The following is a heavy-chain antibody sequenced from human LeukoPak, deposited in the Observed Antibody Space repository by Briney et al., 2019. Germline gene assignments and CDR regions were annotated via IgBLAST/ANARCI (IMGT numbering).Heavy chain of an antibody. CDR2: ISYDGSNK. CDR1: GFTFSSYA. D-gene: IGHD3-9*01. V-gene: IGHV3-30*04. J-gene: IGHJ4*02. Sequence: PGGSLRLSCAASGFTFSSYAMHWVRQAPGKGLEWVAVISYDGSNKYYADSVKGRFTISRDNSKNTLYLQMNSLRAEDTAVYYCARDILRQGMSLFDYWGQGTLVTVSS. CDR3: ARDILRQGMSLFDY.